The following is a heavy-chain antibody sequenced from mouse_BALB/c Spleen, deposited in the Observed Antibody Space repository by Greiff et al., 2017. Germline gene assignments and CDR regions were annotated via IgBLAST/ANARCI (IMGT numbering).Heavy chain of an antibody. CDR2: ISSGGGST. V-gene: IGHV5-12-1*01. CDR3: ARHKGLPDY. J-gene: IGHJ2*01. D-gene: IGHD5-5*01. CDR1: GFAFSSYD. Sequence: EVNLVESGGGLVKPGGSLKLSCAASGFAFSSYDMSWVRQTPEKRLEWVAYISSGGGSTYYPDTVKGRFTISRDNAKNTLYLQMSSLKSEDTAMYYCARHKGLPDYWGQGTTLTVSS.